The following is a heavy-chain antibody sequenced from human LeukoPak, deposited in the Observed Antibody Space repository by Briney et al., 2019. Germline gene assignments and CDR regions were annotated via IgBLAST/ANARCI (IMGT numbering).Heavy chain of an antibody. Sequence: PSETLSLTCTVSGGSISSYYWSWIRQPPGKGLEWIGYIYYSGSTNYNPSLKSRVTISVDTSKNQFSLKLSSVTAADTAVYYCARVAAARLDYWGQGTLVTVSS. CDR1: GGSISSYY. CDR2: IYYSGST. CDR3: ARVAAARLDY. V-gene: IGHV4-59*01. J-gene: IGHJ4*02. D-gene: IGHD6-6*01.